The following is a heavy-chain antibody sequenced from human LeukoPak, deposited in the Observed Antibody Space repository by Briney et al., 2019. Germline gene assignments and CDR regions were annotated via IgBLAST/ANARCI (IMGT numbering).Heavy chain of an antibody. CDR2: VYQSGTT. CDR1: GFSISSGHY. J-gene: IGHJ4*02. Sequence: SETLSLTCTVSGFSISSGHYRGWVRPPPGAGLEWIGSVYQSGTTYYNPSLKSRVTTSVDMSKNQFSLRLRPVTAADTAVYYCARIFIRNGYSSYFDCWGQGTLVTVSS. CDR3: ARIFIRNGYSSYFDC. D-gene: IGHD5-18*01. V-gene: IGHV4-38-2*02.